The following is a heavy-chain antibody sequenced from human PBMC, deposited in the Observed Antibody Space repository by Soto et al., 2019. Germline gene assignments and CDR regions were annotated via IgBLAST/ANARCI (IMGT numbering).Heavy chain of an antibody. CDR3: VKDLVTMVRGVMNY. CDR1: GFAFSSYA. V-gene: IGHV3-64D*06. J-gene: IGHJ4*02. Sequence: GGSLRLSCSASGFAFSSYAMHWVRQAPGKGLEYVSAISSNGGSTYYADSVKGRFTISRDNSKSTLYLQMSSLRAEDTAVYYCVKDLVTMVRGVMNYWGQGTLVTVSS. CDR2: ISSNGGST. D-gene: IGHD3-10*01.